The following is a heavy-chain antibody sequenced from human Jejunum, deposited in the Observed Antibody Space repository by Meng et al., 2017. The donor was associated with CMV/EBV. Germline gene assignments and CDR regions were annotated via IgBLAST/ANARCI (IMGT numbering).Heavy chain of an antibody. Sequence: CVASGFTFSGNAMAWVRQAPGKGLEWVAAIGGSDDRTDYADSVQGRFTISRDISKSTLYLQMNSLRADDTAVYFCAKDILRWAFDFWGQGTLVTVSS. CDR2: IGGSDDRT. J-gene: IGHJ4*02. V-gene: IGHV3-23*01. CDR1: GFTFSGNA. D-gene: IGHD4-23*01. CDR3: AKDILRWAFDF.